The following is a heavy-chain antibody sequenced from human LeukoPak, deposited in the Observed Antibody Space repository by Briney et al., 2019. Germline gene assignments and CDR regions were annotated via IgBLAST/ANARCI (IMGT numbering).Heavy chain of an antibody. V-gene: IGHV4-31*03. D-gene: IGHD5-12*01. CDR1: GGSISSGGYY. CDR2: IYYSGST. CDR3: ARLYSGYDSSDY. Sequence: PSETLSLTCTVPGGSISSGGYYWSWIRQHPGKGLGWIGYIYYSGSTYYNPSLKSRVTISVDTSKNQFSLKLSSVTAADTAVYYCARLYSGYDSSDYWGQGTLVTVSS. J-gene: IGHJ4*02.